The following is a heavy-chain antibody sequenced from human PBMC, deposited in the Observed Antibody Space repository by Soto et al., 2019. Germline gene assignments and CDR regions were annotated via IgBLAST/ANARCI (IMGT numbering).Heavy chain of an antibody. D-gene: IGHD2-8*01. CDR1: GYSFTSYW. J-gene: IGHJ6*03. CDR2: IYPGDSDT. V-gene: IGHV5-51*01. Sequence: GESLKISCKGSGYSFTSYWIGWVRQMPGKGLEWMGIIYPGDSDTRYSPSFQGQVTISADKSISTAYLQWSSLKASDTAMYYCARTIVPRLGYYYYMDVWGKGTTVTVSS. CDR3: ARTIVPRLGYYYYMDV.